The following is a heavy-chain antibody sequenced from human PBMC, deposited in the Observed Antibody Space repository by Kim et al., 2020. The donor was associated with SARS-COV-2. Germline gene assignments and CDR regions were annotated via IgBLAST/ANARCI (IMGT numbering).Heavy chain of an antibody. CDR3: ASFFTNFVWLFQTDTSFDC. CDR1: GFTFSSYE. J-gene: IGHJ4*02. V-gene: IGHV3-48*03. D-gene: IGHD3-9*01. Sequence: GGSLRLSCAASGFTFSSYEMNWVRQAPGKGLEWVSYISSSGSTIYYAYSVKGRFTISRDNAKNSLYLQMNSLRAEDTAVYYCASFFTNFVWLFQTDTSFDCWGQGTLVTVSS. CDR2: ISSSGSTI.